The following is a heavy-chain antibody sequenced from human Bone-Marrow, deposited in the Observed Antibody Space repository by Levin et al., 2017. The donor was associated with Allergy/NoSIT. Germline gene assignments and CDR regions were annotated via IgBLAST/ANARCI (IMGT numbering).Heavy chain of an antibody. Sequence: KAGESLKISCAASGFTFSNAWMNWVRQAPGKGLEWVARIKSKTDGGTIDYAAPVKGRFTISRDDSKDTLYLQMNSLKTEDTAVYYCPTEVYSDFYYWGQGTLVTVSS. CDR3: PTEVYSDFYY. V-gene: IGHV3-15*07. CDR2: IKSKTDGGTI. D-gene: IGHD2-15*01. CDR1: GFTFSNAW. J-gene: IGHJ4*02.